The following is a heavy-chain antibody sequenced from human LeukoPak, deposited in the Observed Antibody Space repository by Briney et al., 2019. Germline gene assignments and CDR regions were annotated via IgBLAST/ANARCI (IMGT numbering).Heavy chain of an antibody. V-gene: IGHV3-30*03. J-gene: IGHJ4*02. D-gene: IGHD5-24*01. CDR1: GFTFSSYG. CDR2: ISYDGSNK. CDR3: ARDGSVEMATSASFDY. Sequence: PGGSLRLSCAASGFTFSSYGMHWVRQAPGKGLEWVAVISYDGSNKYYADSVKGRFTISRDDSKNALYLQMNSLRAEDTAVYYCARDGSVEMATSASFDYWGQGTLVTVSS.